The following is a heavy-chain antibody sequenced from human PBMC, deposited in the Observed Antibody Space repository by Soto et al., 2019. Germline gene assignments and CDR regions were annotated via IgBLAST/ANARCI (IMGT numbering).Heavy chain of an antibody. J-gene: IGHJ4*02. CDR3: SRGGGTLDY. CDR1: GYTLINYS. CDR2: ITPRDGTT. Sequence: QVQLVQSGADVKKSETSVKLSCKASGYTLINYSMYWVRQAPGQGLEWMGIITPRDGTTIYAQNFQGRVTMTRDTSTSTVYMDLSSLRSDDTAVYYCSRGGGTLDYWGQGTLVTVSS. V-gene: IGHV1-46*01.